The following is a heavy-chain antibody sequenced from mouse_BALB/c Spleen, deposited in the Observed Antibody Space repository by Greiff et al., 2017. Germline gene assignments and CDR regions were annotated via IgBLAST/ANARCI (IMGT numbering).Heavy chain of an antibody. Sequence: VQLQQSGAELVRPGTSVKVSCKASGYAFTNYLIEWVKLRPGQGLEWIGVINPGSGGTNYNEKFKGKATLTADKSSSTAYMQLSSLTSDDSAVYFCARASGSRDYYAMDYWGQGTSVTVSS. CDR2: INPGSGGT. CDR3: ARASGSRDYYAMDY. V-gene: IGHV1-54*01. CDR1: GYAFTNYL. D-gene: IGHD1-1*01. J-gene: IGHJ4*01.